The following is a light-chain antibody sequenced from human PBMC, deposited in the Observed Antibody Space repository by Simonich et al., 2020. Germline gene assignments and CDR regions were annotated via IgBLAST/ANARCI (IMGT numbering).Light chain of an antibody. CDR1: KDISNY. CDR3: QQYDNLPRT. Sequence: DIQMTQSPSSLSASVGDRVTITCQASKDISNYLNWYQQKPAKAPKLLIYDASNLETGVPSRFSGSGSGTDFTFTISSLQPEDIATYYCQQYDNLPRTFGQGTKVEIK. J-gene: IGKJ1*01. CDR2: DAS. V-gene: IGKV1-33*01.